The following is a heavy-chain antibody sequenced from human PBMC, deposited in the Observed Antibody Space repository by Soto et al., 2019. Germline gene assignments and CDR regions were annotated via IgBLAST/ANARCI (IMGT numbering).Heavy chain of an antibody. J-gene: IGHJ6*02. CDR3: AREDRDRETGLVPAAIDGMDV. V-gene: IGHV1-69*08. D-gene: IGHD2-2*01. CDR2: IIPVFGIA. CDR1: GGTFSRYS. Sequence: QVPLVQSGAEVKKPGSSVKFSCKASGGTFSRYSFTWVRQAPGHALEWMVRIIPVFGIASYAQKFQGRVTITADKSTSTAYMELSSLRSEDTAVYYCAREDRDRETGLVPAAIDGMDVWGQGTTVTVSS.